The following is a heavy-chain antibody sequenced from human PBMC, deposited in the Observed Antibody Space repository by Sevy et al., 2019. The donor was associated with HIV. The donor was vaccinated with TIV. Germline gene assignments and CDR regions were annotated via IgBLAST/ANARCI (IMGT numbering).Heavy chain of an antibody. Sequence: GGSLRLSCAASGFTFSGYAMHWVRQAPGKGLEWVAVISYDGSNKYYADSVKGRFTISRDNSKNTLYLQMNSLRAEDTAVYYCARGAGDGYTGDAFDIWGQGTMVTVSS. CDR3: ARGAGDGYTGDAFDI. CDR2: ISYDGSNK. D-gene: IGHD5-12*01. V-gene: IGHV3-30-3*01. CDR1: GFTFSGYA. J-gene: IGHJ3*02.